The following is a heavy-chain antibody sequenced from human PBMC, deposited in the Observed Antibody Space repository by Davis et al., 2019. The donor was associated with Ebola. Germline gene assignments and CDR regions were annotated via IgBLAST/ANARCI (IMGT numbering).Heavy chain of an antibody. D-gene: IGHD5-18*01. CDR2: IYSGGSK. Sequence: GESLKISCAVSGFSVSNKYVSWVRQAPGKGLEWVSVIYSGGSKYYADSVRGRFSISRDNTKNTVHLQMNSLRPEDTAVYYCAKDFTDSYDFYYFDSWGQGTLLTVSS. CDR1: GFSVSNKY. CDR3: AKDFTDSYDFYYFDS. V-gene: IGHV3-53*05. J-gene: IGHJ4*02.